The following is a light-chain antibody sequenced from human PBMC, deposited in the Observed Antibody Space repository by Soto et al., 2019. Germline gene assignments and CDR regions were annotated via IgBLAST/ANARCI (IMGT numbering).Light chain of an antibody. V-gene: IGKV3-11*01. Sequence: DITLTQSPATLSLSPGERATLSCRASQSINNYLAWYQHRPGQAPRLLIDDASNRATGIPARFSGGGSGTDFTLTISSLEPEDFAVYYCQHLRSFGQGTRLEIK. CDR3: QHLRS. CDR2: DAS. J-gene: IGKJ5*01. CDR1: QSINNY.